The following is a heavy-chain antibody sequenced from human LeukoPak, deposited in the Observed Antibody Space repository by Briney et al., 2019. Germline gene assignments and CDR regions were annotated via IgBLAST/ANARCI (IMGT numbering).Heavy chain of an antibody. CDR1: GFTFSRYG. V-gene: IGHV3-23*01. J-gene: IGHJ5*02. D-gene: IGHD7-27*01. CDR3: AKDLWGENWFDP. CDR2: ISGSGGDS. Sequence: GSLRLSCAASGFTFSRYGMAWGRQAPGKGLEWVSGISGSGGDSYYAAAVKGRFTISRDNSKNTLFLQMNSLRAEDTAVYYCAKDLWGENWFDPWGPGSLVIVSS.